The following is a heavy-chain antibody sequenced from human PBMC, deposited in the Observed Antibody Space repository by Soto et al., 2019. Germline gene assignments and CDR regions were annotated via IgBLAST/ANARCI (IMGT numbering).Heavy chain of an antibody. V-gene: IGHV3-53*02. J-gene: IGHJ4*02. CDR3: TRQGVARSLDF. Sequence: EVQLVETGGGLIQPGGSLRLSCAASGFTVSNNYMSWVRQAPGKGLEWVSFIYSGGSTYYADSVKGRFTISRDNSKNTLYLQMNSLRAEDTAVYYCTRQGVARSLDFRGQGTLVTVSS. D-gene: IGHD2-15*01. CDR1: GFTVSNNY. CDR2: IYSGGST.